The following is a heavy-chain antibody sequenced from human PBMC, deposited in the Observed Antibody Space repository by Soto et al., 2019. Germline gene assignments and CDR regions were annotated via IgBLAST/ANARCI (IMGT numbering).Heavy chain of an antibody. CDR1: GGPISSGGYS. J-gene: IGHJ6*01. V-gene: IGHV4-30-2*01. CDR3: ARAHYGDYGYGMDV. D-gene: IGHD4-17*01. CDR2: IYHGGYT. Sequence: SETLSLTCAVSGGPISSGGYSWSWIRQPPGKGLEWIGYIYHGGYTYYNPSLKSRVTISVDRSKNQFSLKLSSVTAADTAVYYCARAHYGDYGYGMDVWGQGTTVTVSS.